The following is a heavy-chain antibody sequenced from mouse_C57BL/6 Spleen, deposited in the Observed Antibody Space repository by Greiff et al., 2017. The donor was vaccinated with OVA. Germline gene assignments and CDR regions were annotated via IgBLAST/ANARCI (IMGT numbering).Heavy chain of an antibody. V-gene: IGHV1-82*01. J-gene: IGHJ2*01. CDR2: IYPGDGDT. Sequence: QVQLQQSGPELVKPGASVKISCKASGYAFSSSWMNWVKQRPGKGLEWIGRIYPGDGDTNYNGKFKGKATLTADKSSSTAYMQLSSLTSEDSAVYFCALMSLFDYWGQGTTLTVSS. CDR1: GYAFSSSW. CDR3: ALMSLFDY.